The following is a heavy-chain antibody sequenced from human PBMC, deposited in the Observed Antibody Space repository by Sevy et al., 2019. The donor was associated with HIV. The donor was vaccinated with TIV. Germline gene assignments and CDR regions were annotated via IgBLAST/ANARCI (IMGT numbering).Heavy chain of an antibody. CDR3: AGARYDSSGSFDAFDI. V-gene: IGHV3-23*01. Sequence: GWSLRLSCAASGFTFYNYATNWVRQAPGKGLEWVSTIFRSGETTYYADSVKARFTISRDNSKNTLYLQMNSLRTEDTALYYCAGARYDSSGSFDAFDIWGQGTMVTVSS. CDR1: GFTFYNYA. CDR2: IFRSGETT. D-gene: IGHD3-22*01. J-gene: IGHJ3*02.